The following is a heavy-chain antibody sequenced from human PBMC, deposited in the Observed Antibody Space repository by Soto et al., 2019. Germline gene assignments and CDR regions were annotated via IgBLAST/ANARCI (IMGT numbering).Heavy chain of an antibody. J-gene: IGHJ6*02. D-gene: IGHD5-12*01. V-gene: IGHV1-24*01. CDR1: GYTLTELS. Sequence: ASVNVSCKVSGYTLTELSMHWVRQAPGKGLEWMGGFDPEDGETIYAQKFQGRVTMTENTSTDTAYMELSSLRSEDTAVYYCATYGGGYNPDYYYYGMDVWGRGTTVTVSS. CDR3: ATYGGGYNPDYYYYGMDV. CDR2: FDPEDGET.